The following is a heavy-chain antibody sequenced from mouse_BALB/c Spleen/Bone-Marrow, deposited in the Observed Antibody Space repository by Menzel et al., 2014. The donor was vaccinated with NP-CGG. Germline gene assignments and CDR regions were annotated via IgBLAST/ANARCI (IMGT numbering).Heavy chain of an antibody. CDR1: GFNIKDTY. Sequence: EVKLVESGAELVEPGASVKLSCTASGFNIKDTYMHWVKQRPEQGLEWIGGIDPANGNTKYDPKFQGKATITADTSSNTAYLQLSSLTSEDTAVYYCARYRLGTYFDYWGQGTTLTVSS. V-gene: IGHV14-3*02. CDR2: IDPANGNT. D-gene: IGHD1-2*01. J-gene: IGHJ2*01. CDR3: ARYRLGTYFDY.